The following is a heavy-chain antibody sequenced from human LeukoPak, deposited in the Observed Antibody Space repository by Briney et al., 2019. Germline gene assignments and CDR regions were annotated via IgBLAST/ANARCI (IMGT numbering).Heavy chain of an antibody. CDR1: GFTFSSYA. Sequence: GGSLRLSCAASGFTFSSYAMSWVRQAPGKGLEWVSAISGSGGSTYYADSVKGRFTISRDNSKNTLYLQMNSLRAEDTAVYYCAKVRFLGGRAKDASDIWGQGTMVTVSS. J-gene: IGHJ3*02. CDR2: ISGSGGST. D-gene: IGHD3-3*01. V-gene: IGHV3-23*01. CDR3: AKVRFLGGRAKDASDI.